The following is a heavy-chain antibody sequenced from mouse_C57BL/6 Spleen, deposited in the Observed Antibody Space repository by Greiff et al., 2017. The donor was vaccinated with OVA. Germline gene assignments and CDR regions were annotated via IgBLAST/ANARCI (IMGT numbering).Heavy chain of an antibody. J-gene: IGHJ2*01. CDR1: GYTFTSYW. CDR2: IHPNSGST. D-gene: IGHD2-5*01. V-gene: IGHV1-64*01. CDR3: ARDGYSNYYFDY. Sequence: VQLQQPGAELVKPGASVKLSCKASGYTFTSYWMHWVKQRPGQGLEWIGMIHPNSGSTNYNEKFKSKATLTVDKSSSTAYMQLSSLTSEDSAVYYCARDGYSNYYFDYWGQGTTLTVSS.